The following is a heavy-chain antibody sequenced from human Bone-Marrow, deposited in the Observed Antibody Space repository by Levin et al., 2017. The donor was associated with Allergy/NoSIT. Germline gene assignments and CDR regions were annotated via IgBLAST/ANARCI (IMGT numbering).Heavy chain of an antibody. CDR2: IKNDGSGT. J-gene: IGHJ4*02. V-gene: IGHV3-74*01. CDR1: GFNLRDYW. CDR3: ARDYHGVPD. Sequence: GESLKISCAASGFNLRDYWMNWVRQAPGKGLVWVARIKNDGSGTTYADSVKGRFTISRDNAKNTLFLQMNSLRAEDTAVYCCARDYHGVPDWGQGTPVTVSS. D-gene: IGHD3-16*01.